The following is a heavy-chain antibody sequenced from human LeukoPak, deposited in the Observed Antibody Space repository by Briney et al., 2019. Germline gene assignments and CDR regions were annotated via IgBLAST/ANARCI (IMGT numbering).Heavy chain of an antibody. CDR1: GYTLTELS. J-gene: IGHJ4*02. CDR3: ATEVTIFGVVITDY. D-gene: IGHD3-3*01. Sequence: ASVKVSCKVSGYTLTELSMHWVRQAPGKGLEWMGGFDPEDGETIYAQKFQGRVTMTEDTSTDTAYMELSSLRSGDTAVYYCATEVTIFGVVITDYWGQGTLVTVSS. CDR2: FDPEDGET. V-gene: IGHV1-24*01.